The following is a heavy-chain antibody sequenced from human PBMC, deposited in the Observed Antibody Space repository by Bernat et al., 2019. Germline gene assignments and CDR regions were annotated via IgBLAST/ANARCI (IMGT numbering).Heavy chain of an antibody. Sequence: EVQLVESGGGLVQPGGSLRLCCAASGFTFSSDSMNWVRQAPGKGLEWVSYISSSSSTIYYADSVKGRFTISRDNAKNSLYLHMNSLRDEDTAVYYCARDLVVTIDYWGQGTLVTVSS. CDR1: GFTFSSDS. CDR2: ISSSSSTI. V-gene: IGHV3-48*02. J-gene: IGHJ4*01. CDR3: ARDLVVTIDY. D-gene: IGHD2-21*02.